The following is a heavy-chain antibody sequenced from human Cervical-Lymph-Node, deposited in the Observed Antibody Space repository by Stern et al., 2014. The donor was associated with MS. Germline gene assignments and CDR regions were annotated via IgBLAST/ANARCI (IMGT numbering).Heavy chain of an antibody. CDR1: GGTFSKFP. D-gene: IGHD6-13*01. V-gene: IGHV1-69*01. Sequence: QVQLGQSGAEVTPPGSSVKVSCKASGGTFSKFPSSWVRQAPGQGLEWMGWIFPVFGTPTYAQEFRGRVTITADVSTSTVYMELSSLRSDDTAVYYCALSSETSDRWYSLGYDLWGQGTLVTVSS. CDR2: IFPVFGTP. J-gene: IGHJ5*02. CDR3: ALSSETSDRWYSLGYDL.